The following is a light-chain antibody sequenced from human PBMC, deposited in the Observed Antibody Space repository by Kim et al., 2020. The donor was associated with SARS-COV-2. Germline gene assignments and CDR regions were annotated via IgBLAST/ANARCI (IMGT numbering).Light chain of an antibody. CDR3: QAWDSSNFYV. Sequence: SYELNQPPSVSVSPGQTASITCSGDKLGDKYACWYQQKPGQSPVLVIYQDSKRPSGIPERFSGSNSGNTATLTISGTQAMDEADYYCQAWDSSNFYVFGTGTKVTVL. J-gene: IGLJ1*01. V-gene: IGLV3-1*01. CDR1: KLGDKY. CDR2: QDS.